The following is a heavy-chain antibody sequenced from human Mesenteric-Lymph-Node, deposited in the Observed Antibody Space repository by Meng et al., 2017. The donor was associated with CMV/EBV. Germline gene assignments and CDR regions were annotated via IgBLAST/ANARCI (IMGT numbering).Heavy chain of an antibody. D-gene: IGHD2-21*02. Sequence: GESLKISCVVSGFTFDDYGMSWARQVPGKGLEWVSGINWNGDSTGYADSVKGRFTISRDNAKNSLYLQMNSLRVEDTAFYYCARGGVTLFQHWGQGTLVTVSS. CDR3: ARGGVTLFQH. CDR1: GFTFDDYG. CDR2: INWNGDST. J-gene: IGHJ1*01. V-gene: IGHV3-20*04.